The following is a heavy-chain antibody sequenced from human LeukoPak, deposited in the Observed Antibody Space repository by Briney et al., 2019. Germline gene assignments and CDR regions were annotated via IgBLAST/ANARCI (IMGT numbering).Heavy chain of an antibody. CDR1: GFTFSSYA. Sequence: PGGSLRLSCAASGFTFSSYAMHWVRQAPGKGLEWVAVISYDGSNKYYADSVKGRFTISRDNSKNTLYLQMNSLRAEDTAVYYCARDPLSSLTIFGVVTLGYFDYWGQGTLVTVSS. CDR3: ARDPLSSLTIFGVVTLGYFDY. V-gene: IGHV3-30*04. J-gene: IGHJ4*02. D-gene: IGHD3-3*01. CDR2: ISYDGSNK.